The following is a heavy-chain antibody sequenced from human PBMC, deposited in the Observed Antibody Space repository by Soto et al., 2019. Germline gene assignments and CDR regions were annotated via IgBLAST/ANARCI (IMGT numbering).Heavy chain of an antibody. CDR2: TYYSGGS. CDR1: GASVSSVEHY. J-gene: IGHJ4*02. Sequence: QVQLQESGPGLVKALQTLSLTCTLSGASVSSVEHYWSWIRQPPGKGLEWIGYTYYSGGSYYNASLQRRVSTSVDTSQNQFSLKLTSVTAADTAVYYCARLSGYDPAGAADKWGPGILVSVSS. V-gene: IGHV4-30-4*01. D-gene: IGHD5-12*01. CDR3: ARLSGYDPAGAADK.